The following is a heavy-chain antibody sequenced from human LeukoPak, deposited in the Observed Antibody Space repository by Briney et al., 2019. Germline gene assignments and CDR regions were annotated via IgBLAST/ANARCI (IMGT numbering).Heavy chain of an antibody. CDR3: ARTDVDTAIGWWFDP. J-gene: IGHJ5*02. CDR1: GGSISSYY. D-gene: IGHD5-18*01. V-gene: IGHV4-4*09. CDR2: IYTSGST. Sequence: SETLSLTCTVSGGSISSYYWSWIRQPPGKGLEWIGYIYTSGSTNYNPSLKSRVTISVDTSKNQFSLKLSSVTAADTAVYYCARTDVDTAIGWWFDPWGQGTLVTVSS.